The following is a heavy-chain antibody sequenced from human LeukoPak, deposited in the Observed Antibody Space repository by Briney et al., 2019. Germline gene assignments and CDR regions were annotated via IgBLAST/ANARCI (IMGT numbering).Heavy chain of an antibody. CDR3: ARVPKYCSSTSCYLSRFGMDV. Sequence: GGSLRLSCAASGFTFSSYSMNWVRQAPGKGLEWVSSISSSSSYIYYADSVKGRFTISRDNAKNSLYLQMNSLRAEDTAVYYCARVPKYCSSTSCYLSRFGMDVWGQGTTVTVSS. CDR1: GFTFSSYS. CDR2: ISSSSSYI. J-gene: IGHJ6*02. V-gene: IGHV3-21*01. D-gene: IGHD2-2*01.